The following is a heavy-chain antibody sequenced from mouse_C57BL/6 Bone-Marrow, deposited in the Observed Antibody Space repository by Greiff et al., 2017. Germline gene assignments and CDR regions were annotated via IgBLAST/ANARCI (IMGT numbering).Heavy chain of an antibody. CDR1: GFTFSDYY. J-gene: IGHJ3*01. CDR2: INYDGSST. Sequence: EVKLMESEGGLVQPGSSMKLSCTASGFTFSDYYMAWVRQVPEKGLEWVANINYDGSSTYYLDSLKSRFIISRDNAKNILYLQMSSLKSEDTATYYCARGRYGSSPWFAYWGQGTLVTVSA. V-gene: IGHV5-16*01. CDR3: ARGRYGSSPWFAY. D-gene: IGHD1-1*01.